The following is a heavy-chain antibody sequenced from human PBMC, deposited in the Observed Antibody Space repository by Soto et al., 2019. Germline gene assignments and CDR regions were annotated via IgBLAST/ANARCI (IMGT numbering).Heavy chain of an antibody. CDR3: AKGGIYDWNRVLSD. Sequence: VQLVESGGGVVQPGRSLRLSCAASGFTFSSYAMSWVRQAPGKGLEWVSTISGSGGSTYYADSVRGRFTISRDNFKNTLYVQMNSLRGEDTAIYYCAKGGIYDWNRVLSDWGQGTLVTVSS. CDR2: ISGSGGST. V-gene: IGHV3-23*04. D-gene: IGHD1-20*01. CDR1: GFTFSSYA. J-gene: IGHJ4*02.